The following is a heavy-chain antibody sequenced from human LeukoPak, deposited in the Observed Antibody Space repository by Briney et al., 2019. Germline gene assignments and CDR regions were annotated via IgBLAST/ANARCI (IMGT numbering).Heavy chain of an antibody. J-gene: IGHJ2*01. CDR3: ARCAYYDSSGYHPTSGYFDL. Sequence: PSETLSLTCTVSGGSVFSYYWNWIRQSPGKGLEWLGYIYPNGITNYSPSLGSRGTISIATSKNQISLRLTSVTAADTAIYYCARCAYYDSSGYHPTSGYFDLWGRGTLVTVSS. CDR2: IYPNGIT. D-gene: IGHD3-22*01. CDR1: GGSVFSYY. V-gene: IGHV4-4*08.